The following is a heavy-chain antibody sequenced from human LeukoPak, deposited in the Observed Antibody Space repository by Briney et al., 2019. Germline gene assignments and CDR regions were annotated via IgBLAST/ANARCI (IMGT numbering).Heavy chain of an antibody. V-gene: IGHV3-66*01. Sequence: GGFLRLSCAASGFTVSSNYMSWVRQAPGKGLEWVSVIYSGGSTYYADSVKGRFTISRDNSKNTLYLQMNSLRAEDTAVYYCARDFGGNSRLGYWGQGTLVTVSS. J-gene: IGHJ4*02. CDR1: GFTVSSNY. CDR2: IYSGGST. CDR3: ARDFGGNSRLGY. D-gene: IGHD4-23*01.